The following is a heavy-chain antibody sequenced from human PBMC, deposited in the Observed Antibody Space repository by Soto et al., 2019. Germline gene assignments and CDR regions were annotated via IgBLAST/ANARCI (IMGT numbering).Heavy chain of an antibody. V-gene: IGHV1-69*02. J-gene: IGHJ5*02. CDR2: IIPILGIA. Sequence: GASVKVSCKASGGTFSSYTISWVRQAPGQGLEWMGRIIPILGIANYAQKFQGRVTITADKSTSTAYMELGSLRSEDTAVYYCARTGVVPGTGFDPWGQGTLVTVSS. CDR1: GGTFSSYT. CDR3: ARTGVVPGTGFDP. D-gene: IGHD2-2*01.